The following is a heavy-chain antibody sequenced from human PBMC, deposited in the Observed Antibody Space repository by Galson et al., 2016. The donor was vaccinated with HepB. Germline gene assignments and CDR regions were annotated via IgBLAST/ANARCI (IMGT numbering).Heavy chain of an antibody. V-gene: IGHV3-49*04. CDR2: IRNKAYGGTT. CDR3: TRAEFSSTWYHFDY. Sequence: SLRLSCAASGFTFGDYAMSWVRQAPGKGLEWIGFIRNKAYGGTTEYAASVKAKFTISRDDSKSIPYLQMNSLKAEDTAGYYCTRAEFSSTWYHFDYWGQGTLGTVSS. D-gene: IGHD6-13*01. CDR1: GFTFGDYA. J-gene: IGHJ4*02.